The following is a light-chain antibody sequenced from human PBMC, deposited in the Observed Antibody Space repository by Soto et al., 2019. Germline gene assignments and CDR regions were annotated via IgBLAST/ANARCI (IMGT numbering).Light chain of an antibody. CDR1: KLGDKY. Sequence: SYELTQPPSVSVSPGQTASITCSGDKLGDKYVCWYQQKPGQSPVLVIYQASKRPSGILERFSGSNSGNTATLTISGTQAMDEADYYCQTWDSSTVVFGGGTKVTVL. CDR2: QAS. V-gene: IGLV3-1*01. CDR3: QTWDSSTVV. J-gene: IGLJ2*01.